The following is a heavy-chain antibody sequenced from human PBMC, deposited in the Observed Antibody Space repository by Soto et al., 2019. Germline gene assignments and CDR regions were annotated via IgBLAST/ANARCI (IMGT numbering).Heavy chain of an antibody. J-gene: IGHJ3*02. CDR3: AHAFGGTSGPNDAFDI. CDR1: GFSLSGDGVG. D-gene: IGHD1-26*01. V-gene: IGHV2-5*02. Sequence: QITLKESGPTLVKPTQSLTLTCTVSGFSLSGDGVGVGWIRQPPGKALEWLALIYWDDDQRYSPSLKTRLTITKDTSKNQVVRTYANMDPLDTATYYCAHAFGGTSGPNDAFDIWGQGTVVTVS. CDR2: IYWDDDQ.